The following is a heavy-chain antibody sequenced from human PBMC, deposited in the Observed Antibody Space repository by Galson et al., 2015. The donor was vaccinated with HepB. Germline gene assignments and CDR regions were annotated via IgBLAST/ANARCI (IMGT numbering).Heavy chain of an antibody. CDR2: IIPILGIA. Sequence: SVKVSCKASGGTFSSYTISWVRQAPGQGLEWMGRIIPILGIANYAQKFQGRVTITADKSTSTAYMELSSLRSEDTAVYYCARSEADSSGYYNTPDAFDIWGQGTMVTVSS. D-gene: IGHD3-22*01. J-gene: IGHJ3*02. V-gene: IGHV1-69*02. CDR1: GGTFSSYT. CDR3: ARSEADSSGYYNTPDAFDI.